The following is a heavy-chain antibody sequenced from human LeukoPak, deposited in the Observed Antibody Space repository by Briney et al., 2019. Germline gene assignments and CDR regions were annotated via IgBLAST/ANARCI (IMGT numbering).Heavy chain of an antibody. V-gene: IGHV3-66*01. CDR3: AREYYYGSGGIDH. Sequence: GGSLRLSCAASGFTVSSNYMSWVRQAPGKGLEWVSVIYSGGSTYYADSVKGRFTISRDNSKNTLYLQMNSLRAEDTAVYYCAREYYYGSGGIDHWGQGTLVTVSS. CDR2: IYSGGST. J-gene: IGHJ4*02. D-gene: IGHD3-10*01. CDR1: GFTVSSNY.